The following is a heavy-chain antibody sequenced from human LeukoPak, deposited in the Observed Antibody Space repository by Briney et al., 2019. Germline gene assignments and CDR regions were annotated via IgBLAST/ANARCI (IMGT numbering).Heavy chain of an antibody. V-gene: IGHV3-23*01. Sequence: GSLRLSCAASGFTFSDSYMSWVRQAPGKGLEWVSGISGSGGSTYYADSVKGRFTISRDNSKNTLYLQMNSLRAEDTAVYYCARVEDDSWYFDLWGRGTLVTVSS. D-gene: IGHD3-16*01. CDR2: ISGSGGST. CDR1: GFTFSDSY. CDR3: ARVEDDSWYFDL. J-gene: IGHJ2*01.